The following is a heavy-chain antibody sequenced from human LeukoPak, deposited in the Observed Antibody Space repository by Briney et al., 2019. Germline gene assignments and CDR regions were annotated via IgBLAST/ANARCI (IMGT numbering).Heavy chain of an antibody. CDR3: ASHHYYDSSGEFDY. CDR1: GGTFSSYA. J-gene: IGHJ4*02. V-gene: IGHV1-69*04. Sequence: RRASVKVSCKASGGTFSSYAISWVRQAPGQGLEWMGRIIPILGIANYAQKFQGRVTITADKSTSTAYMELSSLRSEDTAVYYCASHHYYDSSGEFDYWGQGTLLTVSS. CDR2: IIPILGIA. D-gene: IGHD3-22*01.